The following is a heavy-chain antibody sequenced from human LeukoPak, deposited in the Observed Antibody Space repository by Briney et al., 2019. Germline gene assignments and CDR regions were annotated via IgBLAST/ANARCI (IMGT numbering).Heavy chain of an antibody. CDR1: GFTFSSYS. V-gene: IGHV3-21*01. J-gene: IGHJ4*02. D-gene: IGHD2-2*01. CDR2: ISSSSSYI. Sequence: RTGGSLRLSCAASGFTFSSYSMNWVRQAPGKGLEWVSSISSSSSYIYYADSVKGRFTISRDNAKNSLYLQMNSLRAEDTAVYYCATHSGIYCSSTSCPFDYWGQGTLVTVSS. CDR3: ATHSGIYCSSTSCPFDY.